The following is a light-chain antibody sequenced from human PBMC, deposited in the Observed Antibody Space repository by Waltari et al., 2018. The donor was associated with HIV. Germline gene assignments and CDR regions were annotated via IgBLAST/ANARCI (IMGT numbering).Light chain of an antibody. CDR3: AAWGDNLSGPVL. CDR2: RNN. J-gene: IGLJ2*01. V-gene: IGLV1-47*01. Sequence: QSVLTQPPSASGTPGQRVTISCSGSSSNIGSKYVYWYQQLPGTAPKLLIYRNNQRPSGVPDRFSGSKSGTSASLAISGLRSEDEADYYCAAWGDNLSGPVLFGGGTKLTVL. CDR1: SSNIGSKY.